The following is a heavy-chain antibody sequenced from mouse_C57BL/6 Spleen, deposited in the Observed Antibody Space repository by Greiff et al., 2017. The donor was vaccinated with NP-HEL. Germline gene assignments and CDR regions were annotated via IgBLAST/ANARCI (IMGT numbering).Heavy chain of an antibody. CDR1: GFNIKDDY. CDR2: IDPENGDT. CDR3: TTRNFEAMDY. D-gene: IGHD2-1*01. V-gene: IGHV14-4*01. J-gene: IGHJ4*01. Sequence: VQLKESGAELVRPGASVKLSCTASGFNIKDDYMHWVKQRPEQGLEWIGWIDPENGDTEYASKFQGKATITADTSSNTAYLQLSSLTSEDTAVYYCTTRNFEAMDYWGQGTSVTVSS.